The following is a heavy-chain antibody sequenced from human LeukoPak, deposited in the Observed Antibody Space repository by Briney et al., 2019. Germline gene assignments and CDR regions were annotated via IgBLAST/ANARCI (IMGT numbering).Heavy chain of an antibody. CDR2: IYTSGST. CDR1: GGSISGGSYY. V-gene: IGHV4-61*02. Sequence: SQTLSLTCTVSGGSISGGSYYWSWIRQPAGKELEWIGRIYTSGSTNYNPSLKSRVTISVDTSKNQFSLKLSSVTAADTAVYYCVYSSGWYYFDYWGQGTLVTVSS. CDR3: VYSSGWYYFDY. D-gene: IGHD6-19*01. J-gene: IGHJ4*02.